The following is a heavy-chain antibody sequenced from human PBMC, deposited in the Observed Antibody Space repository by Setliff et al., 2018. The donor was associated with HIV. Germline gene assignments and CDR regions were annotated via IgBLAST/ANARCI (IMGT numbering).Heavy chain of an antibody. CDR2: IYPKSGDT. V-gene: IGHV1-2*02. CDR1: GYTFTSYD. Sequence: ASVKVSCKASGYTFTSYDMHWMRQAPGRGLEWMGWIYPKSGDTNYAQKFQGRVTMTRDTSISTAYMELSRLRSDDTAVYYCARTLPQYTNLFDYWGQGTLVTVSS. D-gene: IGHD5-18*01. J-gene: IGHJ4*02. CDR3: ARTLPQYTNLFDY.